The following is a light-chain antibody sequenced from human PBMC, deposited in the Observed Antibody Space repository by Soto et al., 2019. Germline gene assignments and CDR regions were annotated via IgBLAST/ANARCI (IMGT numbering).Light chain of an antibody. CDR3: CSYAGSSTLV. CDR2: EGS. V-gene: IGLV2-23*01. CDR1: SSDVGSYNL. J-gene: IGLJ1*01. Sequence: QSALTQPASVSGYPGQSITISRTGTSSDVGSYNLVSWYQQHPGKAPKLMIYEGSKRPSGVSNGFSGSKSGNTASLTISGLQAEDEADYYCCSYAGSSTLVFGTGTRSPS.